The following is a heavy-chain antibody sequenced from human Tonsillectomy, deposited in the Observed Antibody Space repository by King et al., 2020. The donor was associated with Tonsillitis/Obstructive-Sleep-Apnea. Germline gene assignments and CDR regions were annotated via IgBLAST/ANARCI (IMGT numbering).Heavy chain of an antibody. CDR2: INPSGGST. CDR3: ARDRNGAPEWYFDL. D-gene: IGHD4-17*01. CDR1: GYTFTSYY. J-gene: IGHJ2*01. Sequence: QLVQSGAEVKKPGASVKVSCKASGYTFTSYYMHWVRQAPGQGLEWMGVINPSGGSTSYAQKFQGRLTMTRDTSTSTVYMELSSLRSEDTAVYYCARDRNGAPEWYFDLWGRGTLVTVCS. V-gene: IGHV1-46*01.